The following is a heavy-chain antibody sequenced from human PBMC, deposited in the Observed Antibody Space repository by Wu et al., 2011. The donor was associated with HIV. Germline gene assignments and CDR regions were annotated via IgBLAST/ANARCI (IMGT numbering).Heavy chain of an antibody. D-gene: IGHD3-3*01. CDR3: ARDYNFWSGYYSIWDY. Sequence: RQAPGQGPEWMGWINPHSGDTNYALKFQGRVTMTRDTSINTAYMELSRLRSDDTAVYYCARDYNFWSGYYSIWDYWGQGTLVTVSS. CDR2: INPHSGDT. V-gene: IGHV1-2*02. J-gene: IGHJ4*02.